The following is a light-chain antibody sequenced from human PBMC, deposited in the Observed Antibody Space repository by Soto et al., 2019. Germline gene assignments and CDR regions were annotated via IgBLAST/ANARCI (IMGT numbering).Light chain of an antibody. V-gene: IGKV3-20*01. CDR3: QQYGSSPLT. Sequence: EIVLTQSPGTLSLSPGERTTLSCRASQSVDTNYLAWYQQKPGQAPRLLIFGASSRATGIPDRFSGRGSGTDFTLTISRLEPEDFAVYFCQQYGSSPLTFGGGTKVEIK. J-gene: IGKJ4*01. CDR1: QSVDTNY. CDR2: GAS.